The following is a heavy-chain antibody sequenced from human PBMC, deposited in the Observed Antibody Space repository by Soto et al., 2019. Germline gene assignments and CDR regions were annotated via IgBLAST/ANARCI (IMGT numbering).Heavy chain of an antibody. D-gene: IGHD3-16*01. CDR2: IYAGGST. J-gene: IGHJ6*02. CDR1: GLIVSDNY. CDR3: AKDAIFEMITAGNPRMVV. Sequence: GGSLRLSCVASGLIVSDNYMNWVRQAPGKGLEWDSIIYAGGSTYYADSVKGRFTIFRDHSKNTVYLQMNSLRVEDTAVYYCAKDAIFEMITAGNPRMVVWGQGTTVTVSS. V-gene: IGHV3-53*01.